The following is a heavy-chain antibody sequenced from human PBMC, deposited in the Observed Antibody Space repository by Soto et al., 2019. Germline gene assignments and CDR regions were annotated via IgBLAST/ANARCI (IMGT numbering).Heavy chain of an antibody. CDR2: IIPMLSMS. CDR3: ATSYGSGSRPFDY. D-gene: IGHD3-10*01. V-gene: IGHV1-69*02. J-gene: IGHJ4*02. Sequence: QVQLVQSGAEVKKSGSSVRVSCKASGCNFNSYTLSWVRQAPGQRLEWMGRIIPMLSMSTYAQKFQGRVSIIADKSTNTVYLDLSSLRSDDTAIYYCATSYGSGSRPFDYWGQGTLVTVSS. CDR1: GCNFNSYT.